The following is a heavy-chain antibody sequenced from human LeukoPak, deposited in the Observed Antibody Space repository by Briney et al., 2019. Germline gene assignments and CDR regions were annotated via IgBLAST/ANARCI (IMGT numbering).Heavy chain of an antibody. D-gene: IGHD1-26*01. CDR1: GFTFSSYA. Sequence: GGSLRLSCAASGFTFSSYAISWVRQAPGQGLEWMGGIIPIFGTANYAQKFQGRVTITADKSTSTAYMELSSLRSEDTAVYYCARSSGIVGATYAVDYWGQGTLVTVSS. CDR3: ARSSGIVGATYAVDY. J-gene: IGHJ4*02. CDR2: IIPIFGTA. V-gene: IGHV1-69*06.